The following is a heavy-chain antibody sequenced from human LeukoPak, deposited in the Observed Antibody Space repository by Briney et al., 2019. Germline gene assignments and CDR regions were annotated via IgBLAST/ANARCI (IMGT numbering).Heavy chain of an antibody. Sequence: RASVKVSCKASGYTFTSYYMHWVRQAPGQGLEWMGIINPSGGSTSYAQKFQGRVTMTRDTSTSTVYMELSSLRSEDTAVYCCARVSRSSGWYYPSDLWGQGPMVTVSS. CDR2: INPSGGST. CDR1: GYTFTSYY. J-gene: IGHJ3*01. CDR3: ARVSRSSGWYYPSDL. D-gene: IGHD6-19*01. V-gene: IGHV1-46*01.